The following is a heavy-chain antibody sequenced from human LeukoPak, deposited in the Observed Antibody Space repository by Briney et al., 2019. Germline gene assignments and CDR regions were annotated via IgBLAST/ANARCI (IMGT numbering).Heavy chain of an antibody. CDR3: ARASFYDFWSGYYRTEFDP. Sequence: ASVKVSCKASGYTFTSYDINWVRQATGQGLEWMGWMNPNSGNTGYAQKFQGRVTMTRNTSISTAYMELSSLRSEDTAVNYCARASFYDFWSGYYRTEFDPWGQGTLVTVSS. V-gene: IGHV1-8*01. CDR1: GYTFTSYD. D-gene: IGHD3-3*01. J-gene: IGHJ5*02. CDR2: MNPNSGNT.